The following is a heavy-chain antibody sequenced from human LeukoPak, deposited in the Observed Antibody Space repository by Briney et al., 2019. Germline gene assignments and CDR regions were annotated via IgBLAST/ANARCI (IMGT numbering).Heavy chain of an antibody. CDR2: IYYSGST. Sequence: KPSETLSLTCTVSGGSISSYYWSWIRQPPGKGLEWIGYIYYSGSTNYNPSLKSRVTISVDTSKNQFSLKLSSVTAADTAVYYCAREVVPAAKRFYYYYYMDVWGKGTTVTVSS. J-gene: IGHJ6*03. D-gene: IGHD2-2*01. CDR1: GGSISSYY. V-gene: IGHV4-59*01. CDR3: AREVVPAAKRFYYYYYMDV.